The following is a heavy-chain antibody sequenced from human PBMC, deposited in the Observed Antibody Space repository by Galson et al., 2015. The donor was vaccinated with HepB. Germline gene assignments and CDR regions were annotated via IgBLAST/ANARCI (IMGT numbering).Heavy chain of an antibody. CDR2: ISSSSSYT. Sequence: SLRLSCSASGFTFSDYYMSWLRQAPGKGLEWVSYISSSSSYTNYADSVKGRFTISRDNAKSSLYLQMNSLRAEDTAVYYCARDLSSSWYHDAFDIWGQGTMVTVSS. V-gene: IGHV3-11*05. D-gene: IGHD6-13*01. CDR1: GFTFSDYY. CDR3: ARDLSSSWYHDAFDI. J-gene: IGHJ3*02.